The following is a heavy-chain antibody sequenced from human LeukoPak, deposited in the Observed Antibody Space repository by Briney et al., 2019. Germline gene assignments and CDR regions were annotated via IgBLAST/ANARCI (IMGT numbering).Heavy chain of an antibody. Sequence: GGSLRLSCAASGFTFSQFAVHWVRQAPGKGLEWVADISHDGRNTYYADSVKGRFTISRDNSQNTLYLQMNSLRAEDTAVYYCAKGHGSGTYWVFNDWGQGTLVTVSS. D-gene: IGHD3-10*01. V-gene: IGHV3-30*04. J-gene: IGHJ4*02. CDR2: ISHDGRNT. CDR3: AKGHGSGTYWVFND. CDR1: GFTFSQFA.